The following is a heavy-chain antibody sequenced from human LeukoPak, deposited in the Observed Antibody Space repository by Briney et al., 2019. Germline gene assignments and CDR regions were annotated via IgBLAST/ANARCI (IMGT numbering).Heavy chain of an antibody. CDR1: GFTFSSDW. Sequence: GGSLRLSCAASGFTFSSDWMHWVRQAPGKGLVWVSRINSDGSSTSYADSVKGRFTISRDNAKNTLYLQMNSLRAEDTAVYLCARKVAGGTGYFDYWGQGTLVTVSS. CDR3: ARKVAGGTGYFDY. V-gene: IGHV3-74*01. D-gene: IGHD6-13*01. CDR2: INSDGSST. J-gene: IGHJ4*02.